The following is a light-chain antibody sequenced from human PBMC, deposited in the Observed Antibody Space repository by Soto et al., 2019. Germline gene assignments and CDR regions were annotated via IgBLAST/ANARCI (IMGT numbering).Light chain of an antibody. CDR1: QSLLNSNGYNN. J-gene: IGKJ5*01. CDR2: LGS. V-gene: IGKV2-28*01. Sequence: DIVLTQSPLSLPVTPGEPASISCRSSQSLLNSNGYNNLDWYLQKPGQSPQVLIYLGSNRASGVPDRLSGSGSGTDFTLRISRVEAEDVGVYYCMQALQIPITFGRGTRLEIK. CDR3: MQALQIPIT.